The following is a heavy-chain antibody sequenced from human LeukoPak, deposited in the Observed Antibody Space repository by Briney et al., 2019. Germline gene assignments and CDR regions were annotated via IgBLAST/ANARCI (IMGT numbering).Heavy chain of an antibody. CDR2: IRYDGSNT. CDR1: GFTFSIFG. CDR3: VKGENRDSSGYYDY. D-gene: IGHD3-22*01. Sequence: GGSLRLSCAPSGFTFSIFGMQWGRHAPGKGREWVSFIRYDGSNTYYTESVKGRLTISRDNSKNTVHLQMNSLRAEDTAVYYCVKGENRDSSGYYDYWGQGTLVTVSS. V-gene: IGHV3-30*02. J-gene: IGHJ4*02.